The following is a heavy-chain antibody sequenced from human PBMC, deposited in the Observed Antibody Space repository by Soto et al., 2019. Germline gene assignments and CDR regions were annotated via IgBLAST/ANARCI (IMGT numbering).Heavy chain of an antibody. CDR3: AKERGRNRNFAMDV. Sequence: VGSLRLSGVVSGLTFSDYGFHWVRQAPGKGLDWVAAISYDGSFVYYADSVRGRFTISRDNSRNTLDLQMNTLRHEDTAVYYCAKERGRNRNFAMDVWGQGTSVTVSS. J-gene: IGHJ6*02. CDR1: GLTFSDYG. V-gene: IGHV3-30*18. CDR2: ISYDGSFV. D-gene: IGHD1-1*01.